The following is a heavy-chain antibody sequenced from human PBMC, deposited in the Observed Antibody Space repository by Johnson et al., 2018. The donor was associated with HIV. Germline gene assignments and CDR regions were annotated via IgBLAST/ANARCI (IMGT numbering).Heavy chain of an antibody. CDR3: ASRSYGYVRHAFDI. CDR2: IKQDGSEK. J-gene: IGHJ3*02. D-gene: IGHD5-18*01. Sequence: MQLVESGGGLVQPGGSLRLSCAASGFTFSSYWMSWVRPAPGKGLEWVANIKQDGSEKSYVASVKGRFTISRDNAKNSLYLQMNSLRAEDTAVYYCASRSYGYVRHAFDIWGQGTMVTVSS. V-gene: IGHV3-7*01. CDR1: GFTFSSYW.